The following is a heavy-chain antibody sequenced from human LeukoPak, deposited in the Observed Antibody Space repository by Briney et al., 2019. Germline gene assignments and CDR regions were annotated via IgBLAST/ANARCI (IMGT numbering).Heavy chain of an antibody. D-gene: IGHD4-17*01. CDR2: VSISGCTT. V-gene: IGHV3-23*01. CDR3: ATSPLRGYFDL. J-gene: IGHJ2*01. CDR1: GFTFSDYA. Sequence: GGSLRLSCAASGFTFSDYAMIWVRQAPERGLEWVSVVSISGCTTYSADSVKGRFTISRDNSKNTLYLHMSNQSVAETAVYYCATSPLRGYFDLRGSGTMVTVSS.